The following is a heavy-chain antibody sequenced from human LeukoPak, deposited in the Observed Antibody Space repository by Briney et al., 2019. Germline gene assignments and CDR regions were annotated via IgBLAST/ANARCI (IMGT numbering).Heavy chain of an antibody. CDR1: GFTFSSYW. Sequence: GGSLRLSCAASGFTFSSYWMHWVRQGPGKGLVWVSRIKSDGTSTNYADSVKGRFTISKDNAKNTVYLQMNSLRAEDTAVYYCVSFYETYWGRGTLVTVSS. CDR2: IKSDGTST. J-gene: IGHJ4*02. CDR3: VSFYETY. D-gene: IGHD2/OR15-2a*01. V-gene: IGHV3-74*01.